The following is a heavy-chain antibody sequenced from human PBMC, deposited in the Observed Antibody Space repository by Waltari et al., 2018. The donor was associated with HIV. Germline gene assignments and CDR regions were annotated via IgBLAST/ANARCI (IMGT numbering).Heavy chain of an antibody. Sequence: EVQLVESGGGLVQPGGSLRLSCAASGFTFSDYWMHWVRQAPGKGLVWVSRIDSDGSPTNYADSVQGRFTISRDNAKNTLYLEMSSLRVEDTAVYYCARDEGEDDAFDVWGQGTMVTVSS. J-gene: IGHJ3*01. CDR2: IDSDGSPT. CDR3: ARDEGEDDAFDV. D-gene: IGHD3-16*01. V-gene: IGHV3-74*01. CDR1: GFTFSDYW.